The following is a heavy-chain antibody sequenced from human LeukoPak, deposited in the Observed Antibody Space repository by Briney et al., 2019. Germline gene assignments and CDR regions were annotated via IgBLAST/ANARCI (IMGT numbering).Heavy chain of an antibody. D-gene: IGHD5-18*01. V-gene: IGHV3-23*01. Sequence: PGGSLRLSCAASGFTFSSYAMSWVRQAPGKGLEWVSAISSGGDNTYYADSVKGRLTTSRDNSKNTLYVQMTSLRAEDTAVYYCAREDATMVLSLDYWGQGALVTVSS. CDR1: GFTFSSYA. CDR3: AREDATMVLSLDY. CDR2: ISSGGDNT. J-gene: IGHJ4*02.